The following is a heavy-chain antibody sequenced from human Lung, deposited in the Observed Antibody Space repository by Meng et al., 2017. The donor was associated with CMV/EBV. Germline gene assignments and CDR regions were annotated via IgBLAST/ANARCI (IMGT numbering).Heavy chain of an antibody. Sequence: GGSXRLSCVASGFSLSNYWMTWVRQAPGKALEWVANINQDGSQSYYVDSVRGRFTITRDNGGNSLYLQMNSLGGDDTAVYYCARDPNEDGGVTLDNWGQGXLVTVSS. CDR3: ARDPNEDGGVTLDN. CDR1: GFSLSNYW. J-gene: IGHJ4*02. V-gene: IGHV3-7*01. CDR2: INQDGSQS. D-gene: IGHD5-24*01.